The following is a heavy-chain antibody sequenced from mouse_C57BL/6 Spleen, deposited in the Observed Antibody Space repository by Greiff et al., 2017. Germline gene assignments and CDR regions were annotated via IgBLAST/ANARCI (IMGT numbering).Heavy chain of an antibody. CDR2: ISSGSSTL. D-gene: IGHD2-2*01. CDR1: GFTFSDYG. J-gene: IGHJ1*03. V-gene: IGHV5-17*01. CDR3: ARCGYYGYFDV. Sequence: EVKLVESGGGLVKPGGSLKLSCAASGFTFSDYGMHWVRQAPEKGLEGVAYISSGSSTLYYADTVKGRFTISRDNAKNTLFLQMTSLRSEDTAMYYCARCGYYGYFDVWGTGTTVTVSS.